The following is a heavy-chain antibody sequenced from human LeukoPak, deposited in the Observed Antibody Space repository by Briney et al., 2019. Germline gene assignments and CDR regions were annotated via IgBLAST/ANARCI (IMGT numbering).Heavy chain of an antibody. V-gene: IGHV4-34*01. CDR3: ARIKFDILTGYYSYYYYYMDV. CDR2: INHSGST. D-gene: IGHD3-9*01. CDR1: GGSFSGYY. J-gene: IGHJ6*03. Sequence: SETLSLTCAVYGGSFSGYYWSWIRQPPGKGLEWIGEINHSGSTNYNPSLKSRVTISVDTSKNQFSLKLSSVTAADTAVYYCARIKFDILTGYYSYYYYYMDVWGKGTTVTISS.